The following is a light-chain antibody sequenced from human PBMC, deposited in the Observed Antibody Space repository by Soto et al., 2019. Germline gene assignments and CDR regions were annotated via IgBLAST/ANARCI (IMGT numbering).Light chain of an antibody. Sequence: DIQMTQSPSTLSASVGDRVTITCRASQSISSWLAWYQQKPGKAPNLLIYKASSLESGVPSRFSGSGSGTEFTLTTSSLQPDDFATYYGQQYNSYPLTFGGGTKVEIK. J-gene: IGKJ4*01. CDR2: KAS. CDR1: QSISSW. V-gene: IGKV1-5*03. CDR3: QQYNSYPLT.